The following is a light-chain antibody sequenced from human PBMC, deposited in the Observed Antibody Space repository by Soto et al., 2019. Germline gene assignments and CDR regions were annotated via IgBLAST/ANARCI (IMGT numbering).Light chain of an antibody. CDR2: GAS. CDR3: QQYGTSPWT. Sequence: EIVFTQSPGTLSLSPGERVTLSCRASQSVSSRSLAWYQQKPGQAPRLLIYGASSSSTGIPDRFSGSGSGTDFTLTISRLEPEDFAVYYCQQYGTSPWTFGHGSKVDIK. V-gene: IGKV3-20*01. J-gene: IGKJ1*01. CDR1: QSVSSRS.